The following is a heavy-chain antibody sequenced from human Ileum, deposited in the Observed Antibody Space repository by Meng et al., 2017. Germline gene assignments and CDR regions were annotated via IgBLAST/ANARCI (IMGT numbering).Heavy chain of an antibody. V-gene: IGHV4-34*01. Sequence: QGQSQEGAAGLLTPSWPLSLPSAVCGGSFSGYYWIRTRKPPGKGRDWIGEVNPSGSTNYNPSLKSRVTISLNTSKNQFSLKLSSVTAADTAVYYCARHYRNRRYFDLWGRGTLVTVSS. CDR2: VNPSGST. J-gene: IGHJ2*01. D-gene: IGHD1-26*01. CDR1: GGSFSGYY. CDR3: ARHYRNRRYFDL.